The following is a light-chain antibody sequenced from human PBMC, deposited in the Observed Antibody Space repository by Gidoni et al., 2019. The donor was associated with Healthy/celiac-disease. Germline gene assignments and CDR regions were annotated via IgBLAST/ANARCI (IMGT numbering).Light chain of an antibody. CDR3: QQRSNWSWT. CDR1: QSVSSY. Sequence: DIVFTQSPATLSLSPGERATLSCRSSQSVSSYLAWYQQKPGQAPRLLIYDASNRATGSPARFSGSGSGTDFTITISSLEPEDFAVYYCQQRSNWSWTFGQGTKVEIK. CDR2: DAS. J-gene: IGKJ1*01. V-gene: IGKV3-11*01.